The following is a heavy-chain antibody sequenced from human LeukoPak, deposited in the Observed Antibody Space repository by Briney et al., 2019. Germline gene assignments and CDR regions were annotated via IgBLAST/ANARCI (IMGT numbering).Heavy chain of an antibody. J-gene: IGHJ4*02. CDR1: GYSFTSYW. V-gene: IGHV5-51*01. CDR2: IYPGDSDT. D-gene: IGHD3-22*01. Sequence: GESLKISCKGSGYSFTSYWIGWVRQMPGKGLEWMGIIYPGDSDTRYSPSFQGQVTISADKSISTAYLQWSSLKALDTAIYYCAREYDSSGYYYVYWGQGTLVTVSS. CDR3: AREYDSSGYYYVY.